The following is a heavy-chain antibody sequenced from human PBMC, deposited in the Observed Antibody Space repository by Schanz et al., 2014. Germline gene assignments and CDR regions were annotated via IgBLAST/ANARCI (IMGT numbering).Heavy chain of an antibody. Sequence: QVQLVQSGAEVKKPGASVKVSCEASRYTFNTYGLNWVRQAPGQGLEWMGWISAYTNNTNYAQKGQGRATMTTDTSTGTAYMELRSLRSDDTAVYYCARDQSPYTNSSDVRYFDYWGQGSLVTVSS. D-gene: IGHD6-6*01. V-gene: IGHV1-18*01. CDR3: ARDQSPYTNSSDVRYFDY. J-gene: IGHJ4*02. CDR1: RYTFNTYG. CDR2: ISAYTNNT.